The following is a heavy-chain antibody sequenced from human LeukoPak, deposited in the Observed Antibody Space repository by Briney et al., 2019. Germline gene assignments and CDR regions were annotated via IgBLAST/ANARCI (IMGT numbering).Heavy chain of an antibody. Sequence: SETLSLTCTVSGGSISDYYWSWIRQAPGKGLEWIGYIFSSGSTNYNASFKSRVTISVDTSKSQFSLKVNSVTAADTAVYYCARHRAVAGRFDYWGQGTLLTVSS. V-gene: IGHV4-59*08. CDR3: ARHRAVAGRFDY. J-gene: IGHJ4*02. CDR2: IFSSGST. D-gene: IGHD6-19*01. CDR1: GGSISDYY.